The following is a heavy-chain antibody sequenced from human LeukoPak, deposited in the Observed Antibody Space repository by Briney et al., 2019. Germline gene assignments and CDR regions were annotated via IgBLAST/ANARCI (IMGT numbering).Heavy chain of an antibody. J-gene: IGHJ4*02. Sequence: SETLSLTCAVYGGSFSGYYRSWIRQPPGKGLEWIGEINHSGSTNYNPSLKSRVTISVDTSKNQFSLKLSSVTAADTAVYYCARSPYYDFWSGYWDFLTKRDYFDYWGQGTLVTVSS. CDR1: GGSFSGYY. CDR2: INHSGST. CDR3: ARSPYYDFWSGYWDFLTKRDYFDY. D-gene: IGHD3-3*01. V-gene: IGHV4-34*01.